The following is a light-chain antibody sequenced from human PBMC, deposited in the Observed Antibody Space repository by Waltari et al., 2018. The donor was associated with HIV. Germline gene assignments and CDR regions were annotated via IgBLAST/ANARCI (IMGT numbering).Light chain of an antibody. J-gene: IGLJ2*01. CDR2: EVT. CDR3: SSFAGTHKL. CDR1: TGDSSDFNY. V-gene: IGLV2-8*01. Sequence: QSALTQSPSASGSPGQSVNISCTGATGDSSDFNYVSWYQQRSDRPPKLKIFEVTKRPSGVPDRFSGSKSGNTASLFVSGLQPEDEATYFCSSFAGTHKLFGGGTKLTVL.